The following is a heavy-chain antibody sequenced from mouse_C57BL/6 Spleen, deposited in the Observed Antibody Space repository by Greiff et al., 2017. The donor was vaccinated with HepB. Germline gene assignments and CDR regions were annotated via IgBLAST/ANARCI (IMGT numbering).Heavy chain of an antibody. CDR3: ARRSIITTVVPFAY. V-gene: IGHV1-64*01. CDR2: IHPNSGST. CDR1: GYTFTSYW. J-gene: IGHJ3*01. D-gene: IGHD1-1*01. Sequence: VQLQQPGAELVKPGASVKLSCKASGYTFTSYWMHWVKQRPGQGLEWIGMIHPNSGSTNYNEKFKSKATLTVDKSSSTAYMQLSSLTSEDSAVYYCARRSIITTVVPFAYWGQGTLVTVSA.